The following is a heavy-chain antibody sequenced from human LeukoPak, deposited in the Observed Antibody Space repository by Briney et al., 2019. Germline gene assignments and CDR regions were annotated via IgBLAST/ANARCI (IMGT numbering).Heavy chain of an antibody. Sequence: GESLKISCKGSGYSFTSYWIGWVRQMPGKGLEWMGIIYPGDSDTRYSPSFQGQVTISADKSISTAYLQWSSLKASDTAMYYCASPQYRSGGSCYYAFDIWGQGTMVTVSS. CDR2: IYPGDSDT. J-gene: IGHJ3*02. CDR1: GYSFTSYW. CDR3: ASPQYRSGGSCYYAFDI. V-gene: IGHV5-51*01. D-gene: IGHD2-15*01.